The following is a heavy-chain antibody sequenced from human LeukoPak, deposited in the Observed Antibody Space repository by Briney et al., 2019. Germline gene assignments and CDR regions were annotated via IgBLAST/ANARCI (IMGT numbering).Heavy chain of an antibody. Sequence: SQTLSLTCAISGDSVSSNSAAWNWIRQSPSRGLEWLGRTYYRSKWYNDYAVSVKSRITINPDTSKNQFSLQLNSVTPEDTAVYYCAREGVPWWALQNAFDIWGQGTMVTVSS. J-gene: IGHJ3*02. V-gene: IGHV6-1*01. CDR3: AREGVPWWALQNAFDI. D-gene: IGHD1-26*01. CDR2: TYYRSKWYN. CDR1: GDSVSSNSAA.